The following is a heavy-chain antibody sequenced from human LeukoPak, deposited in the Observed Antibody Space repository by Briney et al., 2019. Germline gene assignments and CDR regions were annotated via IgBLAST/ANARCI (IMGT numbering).Heavy chain of an antibody. CDR1: GFTFSSYA. D-gene: IGHD6-6*01. Sequence: GGSLILSCAASGFTFSSYAMSWVRQAPGKGLEWVSAISGSGGSTYYEDSVKGRFTISIDNSKNTLYLQMNSLRDEDTAVYYCAKDKYSSSSGGDAFDIWGQGTMVTVSS. CDR2: ISGSGGST. V-gene: IGHV3-23*01. J-gene: IGHJ3*02. CDR3: AKDKYSSSSGGDAFDI.